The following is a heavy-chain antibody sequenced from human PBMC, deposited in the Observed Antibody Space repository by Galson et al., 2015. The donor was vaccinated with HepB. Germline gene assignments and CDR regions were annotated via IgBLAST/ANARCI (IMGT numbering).Heavy chain of an antibody. CDR2: IGSSSYI. Sequence: SLRLSCAASGFTFSSYSMNWVRQAPGKGLEWVSSIGSSSYIYYADSVKGRFTISRDNAKNSLYLQMNSLRAEDTAVYYCARDLRDCSGGSCYAGGFDYWGQGTLVTVSS. CDR1: GFTFSSYS. J-gene: IGHJ4*02. CDR3: ARDLRDCSGGSCYAGGFDY. V-gene: IGHV3-21*01. D-gene: IGHD2-15*01.